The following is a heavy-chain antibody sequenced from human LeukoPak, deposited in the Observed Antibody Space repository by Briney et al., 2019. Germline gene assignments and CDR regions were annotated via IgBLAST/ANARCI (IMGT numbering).Heavy chain of an antibody. CDR2: ISSSSSYI. J-gene: IGHJ5*02. D-gene: IGHD3-10*01. Sequence: GGSLRLSCAASGFTFSSYSMNWVRQAPGKGLEWVSSISSSSSYIYYADSVKGRFTISRDNAKNSLYLQMNSLRAEDTAVYYCARDLMVRGRKLRDSWFDPWGQGTLVTVSS. V-gene: IGHV3-21*01. CDR1: GFTFSSYS. CDR3: ARDLMVRGRKLRDSWFDP.